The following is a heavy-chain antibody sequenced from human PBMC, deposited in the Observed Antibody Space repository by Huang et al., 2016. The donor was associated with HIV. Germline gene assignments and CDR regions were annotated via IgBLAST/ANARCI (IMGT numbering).Heavy chain of an antibody. D-gene: IGHD6-19*01. CDR1: GGSFNDYK. J-gene: IGHJ1*01. V-gene: IGHV4-34*02. CDR3: ARGCLSHTSAWSPGH. CDR2: VNHHGCT. Sequence: QVQLQQWGAGLLKPSETLSLTCAAYGGSFNDYKWIWIRQAPGKGLEGIGDVNHHGCTNYSQSLSSRLTRAMDTAKRKFSLRLTSVTAADTGVYYCARGCLSHTSAWSPGHWGQGTLVTVSS.